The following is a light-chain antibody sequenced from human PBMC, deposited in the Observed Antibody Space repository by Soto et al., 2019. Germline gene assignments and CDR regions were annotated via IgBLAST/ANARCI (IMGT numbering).Light chain of an antibody. J-gene: IGKJ1*01. CDR1: QTVSSSY. CDR3: QQYNSYWT. V-gene: IGKV3-20*01. Sequence: EIVLTQSPGTLSLSPGEGTTLSCRASQTVSSSYLAWYQQKPGQAPRLLIYGASSRATGIPDRFSGSGSGTEFTLTISSLQPDDFATYYCQQYNSYWTFGQGTKVDI. CDR2: GAS.